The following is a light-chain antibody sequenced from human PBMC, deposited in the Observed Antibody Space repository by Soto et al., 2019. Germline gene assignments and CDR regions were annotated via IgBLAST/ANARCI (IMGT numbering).Light chain of an antibody. Sequence: EIVLTQSPGTLSLSPGERATLSCRASQSVSSSYLAWYQQKPGQAPRLLIYGASSRATGIPDRFSGSGSGTDFTLTIIRLEPEDFEVYYCQQYDSSPLTFGGGTKVEIK. CDR2: GAS. CDR3: QQYDSSPLT. V-gene: IGKV3-20*01. CDR1: QSVSSSY. J-gene: IGKJ4*01.